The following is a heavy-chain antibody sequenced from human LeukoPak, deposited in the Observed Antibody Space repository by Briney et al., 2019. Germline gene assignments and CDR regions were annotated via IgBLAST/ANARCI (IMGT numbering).Heavy chain of an antibody. V-gene: IGHV3-7*01. Sequence: GGSLRLSCVASGFTFTKHWMSWVRQAPGRGLEWVANIKEDGSVKNYVDSVKGRFTISRDNAKNSLYLQMNSLRAEDTAVYYCARALRVPYYFDYWGQGTLVTVSS. CDR1: GFTFTKHW. J-gene: IGHJ4*02. CDR2: IKEDGSVK. CDR3: ARALRVPYYFDY.